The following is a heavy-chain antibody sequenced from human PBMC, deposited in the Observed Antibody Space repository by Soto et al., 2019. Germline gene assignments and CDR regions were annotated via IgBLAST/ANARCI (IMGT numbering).Heavy chain of an antibody. CDR2: INHSGST. CDR3: ARSPNPGAFYYGSSAYYPFDY. V-gene: IGHV4-34*01. CDR1: GGSFSGYY. Sequence: PSETLSLTCAVYGGSFSGYYWSWIRQPPGKGLEWIGEINHSGSTNYNPSLKSRVTISVDTSKKQFSLKLRSVTAADTAVYYCARSPNPGAFYYGSSAYYPFDYWGQGALVTVSS. J-gene: IGHJ4*02. D-gene: IGHD3-22*01.